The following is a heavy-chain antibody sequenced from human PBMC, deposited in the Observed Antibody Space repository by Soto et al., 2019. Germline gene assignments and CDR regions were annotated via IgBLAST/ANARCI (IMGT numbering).Heavy chain of an antibody. CDR1: GYSFTSYW. CDR3: ARTYSSSWYYYYGMDV. CDR2: IYPGDSDT. Sequence: GESLKISCKGSGYSFTSYWIGWVRQMPGKVLEWMGIIYPGDSDTRYSPSFQGQVTISADKSISTAYLQWSSLKASDTAMYYCARTYSSSWYYYYGMDVWGQGTTVTVSS. J-gene: IGHJ6*02. V-gene: IGHV5-51*01. D-gene: IGHD6-13*01.